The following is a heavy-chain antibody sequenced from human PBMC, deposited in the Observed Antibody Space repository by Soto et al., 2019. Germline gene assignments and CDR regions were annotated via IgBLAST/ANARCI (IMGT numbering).Heavy chain of an antibody. CDR3: ARDTFGGAYDCFH. J-gene: IGHJ4*02. CDR2: ISSGGST. Sequence: EVQLVESGGGLVQPGGSLRLSCAASGFTVSSFYMTWVRQAPGKGLQWVAVISSGGSTYYADSGKGRFTISSAKSTKTLYLEKNRLRAEDTAVYYCARDTFGGAYDCFHGGQGTLVTVSS. V-gene: IGHV3-66*01. D-gene: IGHD3-16*01. CDR1: GFTVSSFY.